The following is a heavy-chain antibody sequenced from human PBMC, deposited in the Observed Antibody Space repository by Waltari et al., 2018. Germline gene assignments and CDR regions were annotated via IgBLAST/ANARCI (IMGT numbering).Heavy chain of an antibody. CDR2: IKQDGSEK. CDR3: ARDDPYIYDAFDI. Sequence: EVQLVESGGGLVQPGGSLRLSCAASGFTFSSYWMSWVRQAPGKGLEWVANIKQDGSEKYYVDSVKGRFIISRDNAKNSLYLQMNSLRAEDTAVYYCARDDPYIYDAFDIWGQGTMVTVSS. J-gene: IGHJ3*02. V-gene: IGHV3-7*01. D-gene: IGHD3-3*02. CDR1: GFTFSSYW.